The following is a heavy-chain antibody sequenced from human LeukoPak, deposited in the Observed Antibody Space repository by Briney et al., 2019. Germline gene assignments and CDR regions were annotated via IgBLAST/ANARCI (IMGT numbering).Heavy chain of an antibody. Sequence: SETLSLTCTVSGGSISSYYWSWIRQPPGKGLEWIGYIYYSGSTDYNPSLKSRVTISVDTSKNQFSLKLTSVTAADTAVYYCASAVTAMDAEYFQHWGQGTLVTVSS. CDR1: GGSISSYY. D-gene: IGHD2-21*02. CDR2: IYYSGST. CDR3: ASAVTAMDAEYFQH. V-gene: IGHV4-59*01. J-gene: IGHJ1*01.